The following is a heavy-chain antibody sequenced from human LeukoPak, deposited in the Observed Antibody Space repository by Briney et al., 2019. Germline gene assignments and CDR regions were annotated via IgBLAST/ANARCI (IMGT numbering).Heavy chain of an antibody. J-gene: IGHJ4*02. CDR2: ISYSGST. Sequence: SETLSLTCTVSGGSISIYWSWIRQPPGKGLEWIGYISYSGSTNYNPSLRSRVTISVDTSKNQFSLKLSSVTAADTAVYYCAREVLAAAGTYDYWGQGTLVTVSS. CDR3: AREVLAAAGTYDY. CDR1: GGSISIY. D-gene: IGHD6-13*01. V-gene: IGHV4-59*01.